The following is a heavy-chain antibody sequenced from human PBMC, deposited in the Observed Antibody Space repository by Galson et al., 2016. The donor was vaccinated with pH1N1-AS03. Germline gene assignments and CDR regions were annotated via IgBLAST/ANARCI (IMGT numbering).Heavy chain of an antibody. CDR3: TRSRYYNTNLYYFDY. Sequence: PALVKPTQTLTLTCALSGFSLATSGVGVGWIRQPPGKALEWLALIYWDDDKLYNPSLKSRLTVTKDTSKNLVVLTLTDMDPVDTATYFCTRSRYYNTNLYYFDYWGQGTLVTVSS. D-gene: IGHD2/OR15-2a*01. CDR1: GFSLATSGVG. V-gene: IGHV2-5*02. J-gene: IGHJ4*02. CDR2: IYWDDDK.